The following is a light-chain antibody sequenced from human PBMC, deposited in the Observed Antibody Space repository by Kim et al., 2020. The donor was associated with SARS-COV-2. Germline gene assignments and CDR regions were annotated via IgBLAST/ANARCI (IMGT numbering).Light chain of an antibody. J-gene: IGLJ2*01. V-gene: IGLV3-1*01. Sequence: SYELTQPPSVSVSPGQTASITCSGDKLGDKYACWYQQKPGQSPVLVIYQDSKRPSGIPERFSGSNSGNTATLTISGTQAMDEADYYCQAWDNSVVFGGGTQLTVL. CDR1: KLGDKY. CDR3: QAWDNSVV. CDR2: QDS.